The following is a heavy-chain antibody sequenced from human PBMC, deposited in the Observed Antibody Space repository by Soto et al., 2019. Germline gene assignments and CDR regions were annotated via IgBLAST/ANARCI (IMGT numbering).Heavy chain of an antibody. CDR1: GYSFTSYW. V-gene: IGHV5-51*01. Sequence: PGESLKISCKGSGYSFTSYWIGWVRQMPGKGLEWMGIIYPGDSDTRYSPSFQGQVTISADKSISTAYLQWSSLKASDTAMYYCARLPTWGFHYYYGMDVWGEGTTVTVSS. CDR3: ARLPTWGFHYYYGMDV. D-gene: IGHD7-27*01. CDR2: IYPGDSDT. J-gene: IGHJ6*04.